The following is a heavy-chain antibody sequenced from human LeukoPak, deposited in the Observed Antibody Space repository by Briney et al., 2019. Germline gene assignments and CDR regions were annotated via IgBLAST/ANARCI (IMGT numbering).Heavy chain of an antibody. CDR3: ARDYCGGDCFPDY. D-gene: IGHD2-21*02. V-gene: IGHV1-2*06. CDR2: INPNSGDT. J-gene: IGHJ4*02. Sequence: ASVKVSCKASGYTLTGYYVHWVRQAPGQGLEWMGRINPNSGDTNYAQKFQGRVTMTRDTSISSAYMELSRLRSDDTAVYYCARDYCGGDCFPDYWGQGTLVTVSS. CDR1: GYTLTGYY.